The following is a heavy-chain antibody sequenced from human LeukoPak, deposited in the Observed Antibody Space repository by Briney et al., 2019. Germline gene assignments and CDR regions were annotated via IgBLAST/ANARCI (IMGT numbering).Heavy chain of an antibody. CDR1: GYTFTSYG. CDR2: ISAYNGNT. J-gene: IGHJ4*02. Sequence: ASVKVSCKASGYTFTSYGISWVRQAPGQGLEWMGWISAYNGNTNYAQKLQGRVTMTTDTSTSTAYMELRSLRSDDTAVYYCARDLHYYDSSGHYYWGQGTLVTVSS. CDR3: ARDLHYYDSSGHYY. D-gene: IGHD3-22*01. V-gene: IGHV1-18*01.